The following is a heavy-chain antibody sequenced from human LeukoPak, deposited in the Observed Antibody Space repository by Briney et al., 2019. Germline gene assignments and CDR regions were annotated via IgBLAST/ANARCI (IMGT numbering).Heavy chain of an antibody. D-gene: IGHD3-10*01. CDR2: ISGSGGST. V-gene: IGHV3-23*01. CDR1: GFTFSIYA. Sequence: PGGSLRLACAASGFTFSIYAMSWVRQAPGKGLEWVSAISGSGGSTYYADSVKGRFTISRDNSKNTLYLQMDSLRAEDTSLYDCAKEVRGVQHVDYWGQGTHVTVSS. CDR3: AKEVRGVQHVDY. J-gene: IGHJ4*02.